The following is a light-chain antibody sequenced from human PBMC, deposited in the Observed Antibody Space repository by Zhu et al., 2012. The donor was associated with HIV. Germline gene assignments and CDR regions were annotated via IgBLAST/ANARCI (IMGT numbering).Light chain of an antibody. CDR1: QSVSTN. V-gene: IGKV3-15*01. CDR3: QEYYDWPLYA. J-gene: IGKJ2*01. Sequence: EIVLTQSPVTLSLSPGERATLSCRASQSVSTNLAWYQQKPGQAPRLLIFGASTRATGIPARFTGSGSGTEFTLTITSVQSEDFAVYHCQEYYDWPLYAFGQGSKLEIK. CDR2: GAS.